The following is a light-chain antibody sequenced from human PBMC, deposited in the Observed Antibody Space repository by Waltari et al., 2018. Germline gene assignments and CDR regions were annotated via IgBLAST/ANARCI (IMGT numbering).Light chain of an antibody. J-gene: IGKJ1*01. CDR3: QQYYATPPWT. CDR2: WAS. Sequence: IVMTQSPDSLAVSLGERATINCKSSQSVLYSSNNKNYLAWYQQKAGQLPTLLIYWASNRASGVPDRVSGGGSGTDFTLTISSLQAEDVAVYYCQQYYATPPWTFGQGTKVEIK. CDR1: QSVLYSSNNKNY. V-gene: IGKV4-1*01.